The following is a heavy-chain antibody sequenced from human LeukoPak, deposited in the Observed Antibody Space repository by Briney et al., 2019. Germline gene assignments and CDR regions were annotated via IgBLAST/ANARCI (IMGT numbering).Heavy chain of an antibody. CDR1: GYTFTSYY. CDR3: ARAGTTVTGSDAFDI. D-gene: IGHD1-1*01. CDR2: ISPSSGNT. V-gene: IGHV1-18*04. J-gene: IGHJ3*02. Sequence: ASVKVSCKASGYTFTSYYMHWVRQAPGQGLEWMGWISPSSGNTNYAQKSQDRLTMSTDTSTGIAYMHLRSLRSDDTAVYYCARAGTTVTGSDAFDIWGQGTMVTVSS.